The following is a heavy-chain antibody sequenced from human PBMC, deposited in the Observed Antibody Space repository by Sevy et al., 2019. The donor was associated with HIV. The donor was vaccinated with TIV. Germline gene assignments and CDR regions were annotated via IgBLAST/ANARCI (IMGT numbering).Heavy chain of an antibody. J-gene: IGHJ4*02. CDR1: GFTFTNYW. D-gene: IGHD2-8*01. CDR3: TRDMYGIDY. CDR2: VDNDGSGT. Sequence: GGSLRLSCAASGFTFTNYWMRWVRQAPGKGLVWVSRVDNDGSGTNYADSVKGRFTISRDNAKNTVYLQMKSLRAEDTAVYYCTRDMYGIDYWGQGTLVTVSS. V-gene: IGHV3-74*01.